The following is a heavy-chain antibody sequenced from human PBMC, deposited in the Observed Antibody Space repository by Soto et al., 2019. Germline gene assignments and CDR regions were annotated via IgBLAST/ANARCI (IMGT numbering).Heavy chain of an antibody. CDR1: GGTFSSYT. D-gene: IGHD3-10*01. J-gene: IGHJ5*02. CDR2: IIPILGIA. Sequence: ASVKVSCKASGGTFSSYTISWVRQAPGQGLEWMGRIIPILGIANYAQKFQGRVTITADKSTSTAYMELSSLRSEDTAVYYCARDHFGSGSYYILNWFDPWGQGTLVTVSS. V-gene: IGHV1-69*04. CDR3: ARDHFGSGSYYILNWFDP.